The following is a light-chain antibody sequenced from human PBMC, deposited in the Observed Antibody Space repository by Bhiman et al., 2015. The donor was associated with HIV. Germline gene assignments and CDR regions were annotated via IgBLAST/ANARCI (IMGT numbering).Light chain of an antibody. V-gene: IGLV1-51*02. CDR2: ETT. Sequence: QSVLTQPPSVSAAPGQNVIISCSGSSSNIGKNYVAWYQQLPGTAPKIVIYETTNRPSGIPARFSGSKSGTSATLGITGLQAGDEADYYCGTWDSSLNAGVFGGGTKLTVL. CDR1: SSNIGKNY. CDR3: GTWDSSLNAGV. J-gene: IGLJ2*01.